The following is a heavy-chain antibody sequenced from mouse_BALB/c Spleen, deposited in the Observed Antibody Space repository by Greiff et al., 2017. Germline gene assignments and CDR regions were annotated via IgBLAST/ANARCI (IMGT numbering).Heavy chain of an antibody. CDR3: ARRGIITTVVAFYYFDY. J-gene: IGHJ2*01. D-gene: IGHD1-1*01. CDR1: GYAFSSYW. CDR2: IYPGDGDT. V-gene: IGHV1-80*01. Sequence: VQLQQSGAELVRPGSSVKISCKASGYAFSSYWMNWVKQRPGQGLEWIGQIYPGDGDTNYNGKFKGKATLTADKSSSTAYMQLSSLTSEDSAVYFCARRGIITTVVAFYYFDYGGQGTTLTVSS.